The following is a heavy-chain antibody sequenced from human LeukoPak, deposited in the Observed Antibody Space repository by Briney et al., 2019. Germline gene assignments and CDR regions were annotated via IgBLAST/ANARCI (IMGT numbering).Heavy chain of an antibody. CDR3: ARSYYYDSSGYGDYFDY. V-gene: IGHV7-4-1*02. Sequence: ASVKVSCEASGYTFSSYAMNWVRQAPGQGLEWMGWINTNTGNPTYAQGFTGRFVFSLDTSVSTAYLQVNSLKAEDTAVYYCARSYYYDSSGYGDYFDYWGQGTLVTVSS. CDR2: INTNTGNP. D-gene: IGHD3-22*01. CDR1: GYTFSSYA. J-gene: IGHJ4*02.